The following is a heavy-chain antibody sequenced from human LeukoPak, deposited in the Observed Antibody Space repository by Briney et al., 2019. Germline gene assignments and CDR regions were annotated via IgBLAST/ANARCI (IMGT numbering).Heavy chain of an antibody. CDR2: IYYSGST. Sequence: LETLSLTCTVSGGSISSYYWSWIRQPPGKGLEWIGYIYYSGSTNYNPSLKSRVAISVDTSKNQFSLKLSSVTAADTAVYYCARGIAAAGKDYWGQGTLVTVSP. V-gene: IGHV4-59*01. CDR1: GGSISSYY. J-gene: IGHJ4*02. D-gene: IGHD6-13*01. CDR3: ARGIAAAGKDY.